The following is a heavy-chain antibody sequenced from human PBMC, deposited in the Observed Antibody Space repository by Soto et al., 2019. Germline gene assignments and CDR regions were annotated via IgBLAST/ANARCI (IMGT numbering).Heavy chain of an antibody. CDR1: GYAFINYA. V-gene: IGHV1-18*01. D-gene: IGHD1-7*01. J-gene: IGHJ4*02. CDR2: ISPSNDNS. Sequence: QVQVVQSGDEVKETGASVRVSCKASGYAFINYAVTWVRQAPGEGLEWMGWISPSNDNSYSAQKFQDRVTMSTETSSNTAYMELRRLTSDDTAVYYCSREGGNTGTSDYWGQGTLVTVSS. CDR3: SREGGNTGTSDY.